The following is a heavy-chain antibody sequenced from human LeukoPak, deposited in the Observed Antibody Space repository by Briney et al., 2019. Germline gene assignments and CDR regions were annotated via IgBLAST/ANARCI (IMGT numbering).Heavy chain of an antibody. CDR3: ASSSNGRNY. CDR2: ISSSSSYI. J-gene: IGHJ4*02. V-gene: IGHV3-21*01. CDR1: GFTFSSYS. D-gene: IGHD4-11*01. Sequence: GGSLRLSCAASGFTFSSYSMNWVRQAPGKGLEWVSSISSSSSYIYYADSVKGRFTISRDNAKNSLYLQINSLRAEDTAVYYCASSSNGRNYWGQGTLVTVSS.